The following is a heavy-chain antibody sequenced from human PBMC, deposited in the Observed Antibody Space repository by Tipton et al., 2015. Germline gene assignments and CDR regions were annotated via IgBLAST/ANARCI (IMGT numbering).Heavy chain of an antibody. CDR2: VFYNDKK. J-gene: IGHJ4*02. CDR1: DGSVGSTYY. CDR3: VRQTGSRSGPFDS. Sequence: TLSLTCSVSDGSVGSTYYWGWIRQSPGKGLEWLATVFYNDKKYYNSSLKSRLAISADTSKNEFSLRLSSVAAADTAVYFCVRQTGSRSGPFDSWGQGTLVTVSS. D-gene: IGHD3-10*01. V-gene: IGHV4-39*01.